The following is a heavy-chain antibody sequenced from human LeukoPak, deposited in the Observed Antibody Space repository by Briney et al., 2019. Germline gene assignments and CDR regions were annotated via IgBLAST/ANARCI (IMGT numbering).Heavy chain of an antibody. Sequence: GGSLRLSCAASGFTFSSYGMHWVRQAPGKGLEWVAVIWYDGSNKYYGDSVKGRFTISRDNSKKTLYLQMNRLRVEDTAVYYCARGDGYNDAEYLQHWGQGTLVTVS. J-gene: IGHJ1*01. D-gene: IGHD5-24*01. CDR2: IWYDGSNK. CDR1: GFTFSSYG. V-gene: IGHV3-33*01. CDR3: ARGDGYNDAEYLQH.